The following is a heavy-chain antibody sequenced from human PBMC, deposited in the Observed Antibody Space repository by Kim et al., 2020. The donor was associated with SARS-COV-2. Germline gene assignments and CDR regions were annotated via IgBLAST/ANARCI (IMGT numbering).Heavy chain of an antibody. D-gene: IGHD1-7*01. Sequence: LKSRVTISVETSKNQFYLKLSSVTAADTAVYYCARVKGWNYDGKYNAFDIWGQGTMVTVSS. J-gene: IGHJ3*02. CDR3: ARVKGWNYDGKYNAFDI. V-gene: IGHV4-34*01.